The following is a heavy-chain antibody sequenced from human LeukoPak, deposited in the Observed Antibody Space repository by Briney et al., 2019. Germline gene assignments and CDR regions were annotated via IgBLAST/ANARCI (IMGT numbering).Heavy chain of an antibody. J-gene: IGHJ6*03. Sequence: ASVKVSCKASGYTFTGYYMHWVRQAPGQGLEWMGWINPNSGGTNYAQKFQGRVTMTRDTSISTAYMELRSLRSDDTAVYYCARGSGRPNSYYYYMDVWGKGTTVTISS. V-gene: IGHV1-2*02. CDR1: GYTFTGYY. CDR2: INPNSGGT. D-gene: IGHD3-10*01. CDR3: ARGSGRPNSYYYYMDV.